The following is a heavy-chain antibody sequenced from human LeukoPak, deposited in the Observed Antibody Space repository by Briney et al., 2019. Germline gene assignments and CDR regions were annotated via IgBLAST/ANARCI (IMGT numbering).Heavy chain of an antibody. J-gene: IGHJ5*02. D-gene: IGHD3-10*01. CDR1: GFTFSSYS. CDR3: ARVGVYFGSGRNWFDP. V-gene: IGHV3-21*01. Sequence: GGSLRLSCAVSGFTFSSYSMNWVRQAPGKGLEWVASIATSYSYYADSVKGRFTISRDNGKDSLYLQMNSLRAEDTAVYYCARVGVYFGSGRNWFDPWGQGTLVTVSS. CDR2: IATSYS.